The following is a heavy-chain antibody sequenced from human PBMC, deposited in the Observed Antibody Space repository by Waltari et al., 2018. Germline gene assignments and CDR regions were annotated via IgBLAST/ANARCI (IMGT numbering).Heavy chain of an antibody. Sequence: QVQLQESGPGLVKPSETLSLTCAVSGYSISSGYYWGWIRQPPGKGLEWIGSIYHSGSTYYNPSLKSRVTISVETSKNQFSLKLSSVTAADTAVYYCARVGGNFDYWGQGTLVTVSS. CDR3: ARVGGNFDY. D-gene: IGHD1-26*01. CDR2: IYHSGST. J-gene: IGHJ4*02. CDR1: GYSISSGYY. V-gene: IGHV4-38-2*01.